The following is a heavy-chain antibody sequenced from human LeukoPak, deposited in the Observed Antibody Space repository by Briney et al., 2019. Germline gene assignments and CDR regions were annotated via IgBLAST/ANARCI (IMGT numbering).Heavy chain of an antibody. J-gene: IGHJ4*02. CDR3: ARDKPRGSYYGSIFDS. CDR2: IMVDGGEI. Sequence: GESLKISCEASGFTFSSYWMSWVRQAPGKGLEWVANIMVDGGEIYYVDSVKGRFTISRDNAKSSLFLQMNSLRAEDAAVYYCARDKPRGSYYGSIFDSWGQGTLVTVSS. V-gene: IGHV3-7*01. CDR1: GFTFSSYW. D-gene: IGHD1-26*01.